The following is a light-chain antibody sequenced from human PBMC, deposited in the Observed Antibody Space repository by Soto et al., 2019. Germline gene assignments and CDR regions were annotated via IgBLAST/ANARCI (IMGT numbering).Light chain of an antibody. CDR3: SSYTSSSTRV. CDR1: SSDVGGYNY. J-gene: IGLJ3*02. Sequence: QSALTQPASVSGSPGQSITISCTGTSSDVGGYNYVSWYQQHPGKAPKLMIYEVSNRPSGVSNRFSGSKSGNTASLTISGLQAEAEGEYYCSSYTSSSTRVFGGGTKLTVL. CDR2: EVS. V-gene: IGLV2-14*01.